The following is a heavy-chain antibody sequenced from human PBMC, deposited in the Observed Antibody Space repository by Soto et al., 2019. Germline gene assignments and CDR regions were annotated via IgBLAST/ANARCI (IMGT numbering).Heavy chain of an antibody. Sequence: QVQLVESGGGVVQPGTSLRLSCAASRFSLSTYGMHWVGQAPGKGLGWVAVIWYDGSRTSYTDSVKGRFTISRDNSRNTLYLEMDSLRAEDTAVYFCARQWGEGYKVPYLDQWGQGTLVTVSS. CDR2: IWYDGSRT. J-gene: IGHJ4*02. V-gene: IGHV3-33*01. D-gene: IGHD3-10*01. CDR3: ARQWGEGYKVPYLDQ. CDR1: RFSLSTYG.